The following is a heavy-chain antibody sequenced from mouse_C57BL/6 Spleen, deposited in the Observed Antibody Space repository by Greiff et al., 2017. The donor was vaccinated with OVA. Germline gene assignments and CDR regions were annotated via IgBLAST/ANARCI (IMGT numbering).Heavy chain of an antibody. Sequence: EVKLVESGGGLVQPGGSLKLSCAASGFTFSDYYMYWVRQTPEKRLEWVAYISNGGGSTYYPDTVKGRFTISRDNAKNTLYLQMSRLKSEDTAMYYCARHPDGFGDYYYAMDYWGQGTSVTVSS. CDR3: ARHPDGFGDYYYAMDY. V-gene: IGHV5-12*01. J-gene: IGHJ4*01. CDR2: ISNGGGST. CDR1: GFTFSDYY. D-gene: IGHD2-3*01.